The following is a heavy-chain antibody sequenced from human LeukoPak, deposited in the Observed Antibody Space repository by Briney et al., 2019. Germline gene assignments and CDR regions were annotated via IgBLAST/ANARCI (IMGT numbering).Heavy chain of an antibody. Sequence: SSETLSLTCTVSGGSISSYYWSWIRQPPGKGLEWIGYIYYSGSTNYNPSLKSRVTISVDTSKNQFSLKLSSVTAADTAVYYCARRMVRGVIITGLYYFDYWGQGTLVTVSS. J-gene: IGHJ4*02. D-gene: IGHD3-10*01. CDR2: IYYSGST. CDR1: GGSISSYY. CDR3: ARRMVRGVIITGLYYFDY. V-gene: IGHV4-59*12.